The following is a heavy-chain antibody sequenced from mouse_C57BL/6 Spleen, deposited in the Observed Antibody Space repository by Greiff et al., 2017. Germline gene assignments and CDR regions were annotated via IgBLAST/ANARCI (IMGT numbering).Heavy chain of an antibody. CDR1: GFTFSDYY. J-gene: IGHJ4*01. V-gene: IGHV5-16*01. Sequence: EVQRVESEGGLVQPGSSMKLSCTASGFTFSDYYMAWVRQVPEKGLEWVANINYDGSSTYYLDSLKSRFIISRDNAKNILYLQMSSLKSEDTATYYCARDLGDYAMDYWGQGTSVTVSS. CDR2: INYDGSST. D-gene: IGHD4-1*01. CDR3: ARDLGDYAMDY.